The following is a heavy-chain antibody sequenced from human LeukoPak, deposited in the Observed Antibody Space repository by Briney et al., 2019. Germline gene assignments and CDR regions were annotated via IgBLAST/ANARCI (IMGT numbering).Heavy chain of an antibody. CDR3: AKGPSLRFLEWLYRN. D-gene: IGHD3-3*01. J-gene: IGHJ4*02. CDR2: ISGSGGST. V-gene: IGHV3-23*01. Sequence: GGSLRLSCAASGFTFSSYAMSWVRQAPGKGREWVSAISGSGGSTYYADSVKGRFTISRDNSKNTLYLQMNSLRAEDTAVYYCAKGPSLRFLEWLYRNWGQGTLVTVSS. CDR1: GFTFSSYA.